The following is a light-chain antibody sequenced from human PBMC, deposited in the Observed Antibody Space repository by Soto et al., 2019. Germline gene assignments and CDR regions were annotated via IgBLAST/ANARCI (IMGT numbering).Light chain of an antibody. V-gene: IGKV3-20*01. Sequence: EIVLTQSPGTLSLSPGERATLSCRASQSVSSNFLAWYQQKPGQAPRLLIYGASSRATGIPDRFNGSGSGTDFTLTISRLEPEDFAVYYCHQCGNSPPWTFGQGTKVEIK. CDR3: HQCGNSPPWT. J-gene: IGKJ1*01. CDR2: GAS. CDR1: QSVSSNF.